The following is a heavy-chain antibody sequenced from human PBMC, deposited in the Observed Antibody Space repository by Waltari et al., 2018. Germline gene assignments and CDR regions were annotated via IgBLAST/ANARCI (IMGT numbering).Heavy chain of an antibody. D-gene: IGHD3-22*01. CDR3: ASFPNGYYDSSGYPGWFDP. CDR1: GFTVSSNY. CDR2: IYSGGST. Sequence: EVQLVESGGGLVQPGGSLRLSCAASGFTVSSNYMSWVRQAPGKGLEWVSVIYSGGSTYYADSVKGRFTISRDNSKNTLYLQMNSLRAEDTAVYYCASFPNGYYDSSGYPGWFDPWGQGTLVTVSS. V-gene: IGHV3-66*02. J-gene: IGHJ5*02.